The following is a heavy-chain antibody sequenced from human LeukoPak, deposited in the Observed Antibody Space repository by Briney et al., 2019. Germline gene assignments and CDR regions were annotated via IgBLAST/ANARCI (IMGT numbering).Heavy chain of an antibody. D-gene: IGHD3-3*01. J-gene: IGHJ4*02. Sequence: PSETLSLTCTVSGGSISSYYWSWIRQPPGKGLEWIGYIYYSGSTNYNPSLKSPVTISVDTSKNQFSLKLSSVTAADTAVYYCARGAPLEWLLSTFDYWGQGTLVTVSS. CDR1: GGSISSYY. CDR3: ARGAPLEWLLSTFDY. CDR2: IYYSGST. V-gene: IGHV4-59*01.